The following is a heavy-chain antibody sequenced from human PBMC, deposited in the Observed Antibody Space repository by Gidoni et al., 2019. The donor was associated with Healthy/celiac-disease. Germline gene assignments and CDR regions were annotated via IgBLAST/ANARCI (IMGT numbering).Heavy chain of an antibody. Sequence: EVQLVESGGGLVQPGGSLRLSCAASGFTFSSYWMHWVRQAPGKGLVWVSRINSDGSSTSYADSVKGRFTISRDNAKNTLYLQMNSLRAEDTAVYYCASSEFYGSGSSFDYWGQGTLVTVSS. J-gene: IGHJ4*02. V-gene: IGHV3-74*01. CDR3: ASSEFYGSGSSFDY. CDR2: INSDGSST. CDR1: GFTFSSYW. D-gene: IGHD3-10*01.